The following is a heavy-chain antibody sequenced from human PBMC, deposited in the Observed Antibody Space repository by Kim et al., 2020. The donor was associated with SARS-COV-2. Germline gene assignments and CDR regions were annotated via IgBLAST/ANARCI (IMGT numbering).Heavy chain of an antibody. CDR2: IYYSGST. CDR3: ARNIGITMIVVVTGWFDP. D-gene: IGHD3-22*01. V-gene: IGHV4-31*03. J-gene: IGHJ5*02. Sequence: SETLSLTCTVSGCSISSGGYYWSWIRQHPGKGLEWIGYIYYSGSTYYNPSLKSRVTISVDTSKNQFSLKLSSVTAADTAVYYCARNIGITMIVVVTGWFDPWGQGTLVTVSS. CDR1: GCSISSGGYY.